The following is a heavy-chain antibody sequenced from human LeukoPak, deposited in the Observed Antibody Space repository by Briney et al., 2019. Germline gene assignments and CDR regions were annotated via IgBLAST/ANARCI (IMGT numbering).Heavy chain of an antibody. J-gene: IGHJ4*02. V-gene: IGHV1-46*01. CDR3: ARGYSHGQSRPDN. CDR2: INPSDGST. Sequence: ASVTVSLKSSVYTFTTYYMHWVRQAPGQGLEWVGLINPSDGSTSYAQKFQGRVTMTRDTSRSTGHRELNSLRSEDTAVYYCARGYSHGQSRPDNWGQGTLVTVSS. D-gene: IGHD5-12*01. CDR1: VYTFTTYY.